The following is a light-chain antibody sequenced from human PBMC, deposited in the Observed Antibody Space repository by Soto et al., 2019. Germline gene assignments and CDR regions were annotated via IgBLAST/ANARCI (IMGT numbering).Light chain of an antibody. CDR3: ATWADGLSSYV. V-gene: IGLV1-44*01. Sequence: QLVLSQPPSASGTPGQRVTISCSGSTSNIGSNTVSWYQQLPQRAPKLLIFSNDQRPSGVPDRFSGSKSGTSASLAISGLQSEDAAEYFCATWADGLSSYVFGTGTKLTVL. CDR2: SND. J-gene: IGLJ1*01. CDR1: TSNIGSNT.